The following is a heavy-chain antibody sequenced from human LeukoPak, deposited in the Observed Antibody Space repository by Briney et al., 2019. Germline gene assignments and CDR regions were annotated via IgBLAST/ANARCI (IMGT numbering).Heavy chain of an antibody. CDR1: GGSFSGYY. V-gene: IGHV4-34*01. Sequence: SETLSLTCAVYGGSFSGYYWSWIRQPPGKGLEWIGEINHSGSTNYNPSLKSLVTISVDTSKNQFSLKLSSVTAADTAVYYCARGYSNYPVYWGQGTLVTVSP. CDR3: ARGYSNYPVY. CDR2: INHSGST. J-gene: IGHJ4*02. D-gene: IGHD4-11*01.